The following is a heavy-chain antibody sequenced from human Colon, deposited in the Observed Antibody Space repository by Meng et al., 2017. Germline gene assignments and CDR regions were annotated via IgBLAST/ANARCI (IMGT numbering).Heavy chain of an antibody. Sequence: LRLSCTVSGDSIGTSSYFWTWIRQSAGKGLEYIGRIYASGSTTYNPSLKSRVTISVDTSKNQFSLKLTAVTAADTAIYYCARGRDYYYDTGAYTDFWGQGTLVTVSS. D-gene: IGHD3-16*01. V-gene: IGHV4-61*02. CDR1: GDSIGTSSYF. CDR3: ARGRDYYYDTGAYTDF. CDR2: IYASGST. J-gene: IGHJ4*02.